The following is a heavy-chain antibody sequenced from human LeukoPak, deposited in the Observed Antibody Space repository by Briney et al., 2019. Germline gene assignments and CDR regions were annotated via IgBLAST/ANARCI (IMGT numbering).Heavy chain of an antibody. CDR3: ARESGAFSPFGF. D-gene: IGHD1-26*01. CDR2: VHLSGAS. CDR1: GGSILSTNW. J-gene: IGHJ4*02. V-gene: IGHV4-4*03. Sequence: PGTLSLTCAVSGGSILSTNWWSWVRQPPGKGLEWIGEVHLSGASNYNPSLKSRVSMSIDKSRNHLSLELTSVTAADTAIYYCARESGAFSPFGFWGQGTLVTVSS.